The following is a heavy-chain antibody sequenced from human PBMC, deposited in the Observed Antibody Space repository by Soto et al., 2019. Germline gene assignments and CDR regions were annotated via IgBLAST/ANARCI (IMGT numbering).Heavy chain of an antibody. CDR2: IKSKTDGGTT. Sequence: EVQLVESGGGLVKPGGSLRLSCAASGFTFSNAWMSWVRQAPGKGLEWVGRIKSKTDGGTTDYAAPVKGRFTISRDDSKNTLYLQMNSLKTEDTAVYYCTTVPTGRSGNKGARWFDPLGQGTLVTVSS. J-gene: IGHJ5*02. V-gene: IGHV3-15*01. CDR3: TTVPTGRSGNKGARWFDP. CDR1: GFTFSNAW. D-gene: IGHD3-3*01.